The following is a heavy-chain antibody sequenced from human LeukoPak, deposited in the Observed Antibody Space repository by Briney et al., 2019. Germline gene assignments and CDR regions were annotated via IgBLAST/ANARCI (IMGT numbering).Heavy chain of an antibody. CDR3: ARDREGSGSSRGNWFDP. Sequence: GASVKVSCKASGYTFTSYGISWVRQAPGQGLEWMGWISAYNGNTNYAQKLQGRVTMTTDTSTSTAYMELSSLRSEDTAVYYCARDREGSGSSRGNWFDPWGQGTLVTVSS. V-gene: IGHV1-18*01. CDR2: ISAYNGNT. D-gene: IGHD3-10*01. CDR1: GYTFTSYG. J-gene: IGHJ5*02.